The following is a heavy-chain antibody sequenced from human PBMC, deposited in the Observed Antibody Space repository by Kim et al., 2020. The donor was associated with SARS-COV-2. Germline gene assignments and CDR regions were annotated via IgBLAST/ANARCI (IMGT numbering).Heavy chain of an antibody. J-gene: IGHJ4*02. V-gene: IGHV3-15*01. CDR3: TTVYSYYYDSSGYYYYFDY. D-gene: IGHD3-22*01. Sequence: GRFTISRDDSKNTLYLQMNSLKTEDTAVYYCTTVYSYYYDSSGYYYYFDYWGQGTLVTVSS.